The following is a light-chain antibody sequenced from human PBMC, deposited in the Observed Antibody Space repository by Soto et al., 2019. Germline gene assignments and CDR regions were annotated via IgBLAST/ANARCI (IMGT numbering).Light chain of an antibody. CDR2: DAS. CDR1: QSVSSY. V-gene: IGKV3-11*01. J-gene: IGKJ4*01. Sequence: EIVLTQSPATLSLSPGERATLSCRASQSVSSYLAWYHQKPGQAPRLLIYDASNRASGIPARFSGSESGTDFTLTISSLQPDDFAVYHCQQRSNWPPVTFGGGTKVEIK. CDR3: QQRSNWPPVT.